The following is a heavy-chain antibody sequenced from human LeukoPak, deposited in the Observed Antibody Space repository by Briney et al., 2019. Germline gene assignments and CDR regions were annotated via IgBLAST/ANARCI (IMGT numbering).Heavy chain of an antibody. D-gene: IGHD3-10*01. CDR1: GFTFSSYA. J-gene: IGHJ5*02. CDR3: AKDVVRGSGRINWFDP. Sequence: GGSLRLSCAASGFTFSSYAMSWVRQAPGKGLEWVSAISGSGGSTYYADTVRGRFTISRDTSKNMVYLQMNSLRAEDTAVYYCAKDVVRGSGRINWFDPWGQGTLVTVSS. CDR2: ISGSGGST. V-gene: IGHV3-23*01.